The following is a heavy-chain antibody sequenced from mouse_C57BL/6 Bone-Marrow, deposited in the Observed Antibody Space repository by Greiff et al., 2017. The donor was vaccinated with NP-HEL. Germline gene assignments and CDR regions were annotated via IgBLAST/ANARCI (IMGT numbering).Heavy chain of an antibody. CDR1: GYTFTSYW. CDR3: ASGYYGSRDFDV. CDR2: IYPGSGST. Sequence: VQLQQPGAELVKPGASVKMSCKASGYTFTSYWITWVKQRPGQGLEWIGDIYPGSGSTNYNEKFKSKGTLTVDTSSSTAYMQLSSLTSEDSAVYYCASGYYGSRDFDVWGTGTTVTVSS. J-gene: IGHJ1*03. D-gene: IGHD1-1*01. V-gene: IGHV1-55*01.